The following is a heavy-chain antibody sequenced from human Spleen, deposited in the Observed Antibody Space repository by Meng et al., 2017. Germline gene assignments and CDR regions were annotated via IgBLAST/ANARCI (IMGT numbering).Heavy chain of an antibody. D-gene: IGHD6-19*01. CDR2: IYPGDSSP. CDR3: ARRPAMTGTEAFDY. V-gene: IGHV5-51*01. Sequence: GRSLRLSCQGSGSSFTDHYIGWVRQMPGKGLEWMGIIYPGDSSPRYSPSFQGQVTISADKSISTAYLQWSTWKASHTAMYYCARRPAMTGTEAFDYWGQGTPVTVSS. J-gene: IGHJ4*02. CDR1: GSSFTDHY.